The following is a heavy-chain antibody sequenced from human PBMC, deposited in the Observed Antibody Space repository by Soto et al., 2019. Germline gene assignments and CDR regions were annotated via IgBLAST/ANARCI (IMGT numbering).Heavy chain of an antibody. CDR2: IWYDGSNK. Sequence: PGGSLRLSCAASGFTFSSYGMHWVRQAPGKGLEWVAVIWYDGSNKYYADSVKGRFTISRDNSKNTLYLQMNSLRAEDTAVYYCAKDYISRGITFGGVIGLGYMDVWGKGTTVTVSS. CDR1: GFTFSSYG. CDR3: AKDYISRGITFGGVIGLGYMDV. J-gene: IGHJ6*03. D-gene: IGHD3-16*01. V-gene: IGHV3-33*06.